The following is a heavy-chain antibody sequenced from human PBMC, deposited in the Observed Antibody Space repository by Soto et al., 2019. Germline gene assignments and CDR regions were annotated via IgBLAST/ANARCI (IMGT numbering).Heavy chain of an antibody. Sequence: KASETLSLTCTVSGGSISSGGYYWSWIRQHPGKGLEWIGYIYYSGSTYYNPSLKSRVTISVDTSKNQFSLKLSSVTAADTAVYYCARVEDYGDYYFDYWGQGTLVTASS. D-gene: IGHD4-17*01. CDR2: IYYSGST. CDR3: ARVEDYGDYYFDY. V-gene: IGHV4-31*03. CDR1: GGSISSGGYY. J-gene: IGHJ4*02.